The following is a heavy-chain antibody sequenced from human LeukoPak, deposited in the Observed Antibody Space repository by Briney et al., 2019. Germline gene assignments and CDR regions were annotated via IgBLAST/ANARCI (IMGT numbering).Heavy chain of an antibody. V-gene: IGHV3-23*01. Sequence: PGGSLRLSCAASGFTFSSHALSWVRQAPGKGLEWVSGIRSIDGSTDYGDSVKGRFTISKDNSRNTLYLQMNNLRAEDTAVYYCARDAAKYSSGWYYDYWGQGTLVAVSS. CDR3: ARDAAKYSSGWYYDY. J-gene: IGHJ4*02. CDR2: IRSIDGST. D-gene: IGHD6-19*01. CDR1: GFTFSSHA.